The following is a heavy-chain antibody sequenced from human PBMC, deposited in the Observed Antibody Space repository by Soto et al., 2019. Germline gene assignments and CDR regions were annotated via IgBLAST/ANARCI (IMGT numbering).Heavy chain of an antibody. J-gene: IGHJ2*01. CDR2: ISPYNGNT. CDR3: ARDGDRCTSTRCSPWPDTHFDL. V-gene: IGHV1-18*01. Sequence: QVQLVQSGDEVKKPGASVKVSCKASGYTFTNYGISWVRQAPGQGLEWMGWISPYNGNTKYPQKLQGRVTMTTYTSTRTSYMELRSLRHDDTAVYFCARDGDRCTSTRCSPWPDTHFDLWGRGTLVTVSS. D-gene: IGHD2-2*01. CDR1: GYTFTNYG.